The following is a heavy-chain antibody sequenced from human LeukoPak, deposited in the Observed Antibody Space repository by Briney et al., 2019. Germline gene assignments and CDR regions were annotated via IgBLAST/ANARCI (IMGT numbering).Heavy chain of an antibody. V-gene: IGHV3-23*01. CDR3: ARVGYYDSRDFDY. CDR1: GFTFSSYA. D-gene: IGHD3-22*01. CDR2: ISGSGGST. Sequence: PGGSLRLSCAASGFTFSSYAMSWVRQAPGKGLEWVSAISGSGGSTYYADSVKGRFTISRDNAKNSLYLQMGSLRDEDTAVYYCARVGYYDSRDFDYWGQGTLVTVSS. J-gene: IGHJ4*02.